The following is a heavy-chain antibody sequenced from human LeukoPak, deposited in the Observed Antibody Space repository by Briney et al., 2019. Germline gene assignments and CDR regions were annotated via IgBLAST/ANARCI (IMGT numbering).Heavy chain of an antibody. Sequence: PSETLSPTCTVSGYSISSAYYGGWIRQPPGKGLEWIATISHSGSTYYNPSLKSRVTISADTSQNQHSLKLSSVTAADTAVYYCARVNTGMATFDYWGQGTPVTVSS. CDR3: ARVNTGMATFDY. CDR2: ISHSGST. V-gene: IGHV4-38-2*02. CDR1: GYSISSAYY. J-gene: IGHJ4*02. D-gene: IGHD5-18*01.